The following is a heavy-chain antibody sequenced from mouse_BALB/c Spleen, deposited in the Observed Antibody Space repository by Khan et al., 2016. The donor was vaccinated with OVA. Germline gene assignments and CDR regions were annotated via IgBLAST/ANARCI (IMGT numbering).Heavy chain of an antibody. CDR1: GFTFSTYG. Sequence: DVQLVESGGDLMKPGGSLKLSCAASGFTFSTYGMSWVRQTPDRRLEWVATVSTGGSYTYYPDSVKGRFTISRDNAKNTLYLQMNSLKSDDTAIFYCTRLAYYYDSEGFAYWGQGTLVTVSA. D-gene: IGHD1-1*01. CDR3: TRLAYYYDSEGFAY. CDR2: VSTGGSYT. V-gene: IGHV5-6*01. J-gene: IGHJ3*01.